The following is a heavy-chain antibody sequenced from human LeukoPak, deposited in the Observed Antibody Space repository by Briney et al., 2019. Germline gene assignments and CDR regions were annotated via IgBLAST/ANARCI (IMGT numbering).Heavy chain of an antibody. CDR2: IIPIFGTA. CDR1: GGTFSSYA. CDR3: ARLIAVAGTLAY. D-gene: IGHD6-19*01. V-gene: IGHV1-69*01. J-gene: IGHJ4*02. Sequence: SVKVSCKASGGTFSSYAISWVRQAPGQGLEWMGGIIPIFGTANYAQKFQGRVTITADESTSTAYMELSSLRSEDTAVYYCARLIAVAGTLAYWGQGTLVTVSS.